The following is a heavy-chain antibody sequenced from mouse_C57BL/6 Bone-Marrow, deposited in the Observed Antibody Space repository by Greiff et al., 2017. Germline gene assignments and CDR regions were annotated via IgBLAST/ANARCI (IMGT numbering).Heavy chain of an antibody. D-gene: IGHD1-1*01. V-gene: IGHV3-6*01. Sequence: ESGPGLVKPSQSLSLTCSVTGYSITSGYYWNWIRQFPGNKLEWMGYISYDGSNNYNPSLKNRISNTRDTSKNQFFLKLNSVTTEDTATYYCARVPFITTVVELDYWGQGTSVTVSS. J-gene: IGHJ4*01. CDR2: ISYDGSN. CDR1: GYSITSGYY. CDR3: ARVPFITTVVELDY.